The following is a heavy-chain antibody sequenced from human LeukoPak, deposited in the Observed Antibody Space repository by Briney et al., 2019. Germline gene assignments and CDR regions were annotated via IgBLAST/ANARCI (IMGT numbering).Heavy chain of an antibody. J-gene: IGHJ3*02. CDR2: IRGGGGSA. V-gene: IGHV3-23*01. D-gene: IGHD4-17*01. Sequence: PGGSLRLSCTASGFTFSAYAMMWVREAPGKGPEWVSAIRGGGGSAFYADSVKGRFTISRDNSKYTLFLQMNSLRAEDTAVYYCARDPNGDYIGVFDMWGPGTMVTVSS. CDR1: GFTFSAYA. CDR3: ARDPNGDYIGVFDM.